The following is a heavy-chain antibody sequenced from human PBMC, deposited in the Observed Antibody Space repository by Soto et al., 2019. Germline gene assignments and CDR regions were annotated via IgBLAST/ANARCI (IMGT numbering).Heavy chain of an antibody. CDR3: ARDSYYGSGSYFRRYYYYGMDV. CDR2: ISSSSSYI. V-gene: IGHV3-21*01. Sequence: GGSLRLSCAASGFTFSSYSMNWVRQAPGKGLEWVSSISSSSSYIYYADSVKGRFTISRDNAKNSLYLQMNSLRAEDTAVYYCARDSYYGSGSYFRRYYYYGMDVWGQGTTVTV. CDR1: GFTFSSYS. D-gene: IGHD3-10*01. J-gene: IGHJ6*02.